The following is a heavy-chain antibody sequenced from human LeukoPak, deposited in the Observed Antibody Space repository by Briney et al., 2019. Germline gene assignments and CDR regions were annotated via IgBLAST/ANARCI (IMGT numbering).Heavy chain of an antibody. CDR1: GGSFSGYY. Sequence: SETLSLTCAVYGGSFSGYYWSWIRQPPGKGLEWIGEINHSGSTNHNPSLKSRATISVDTSKNQFSLKLSSVTTADTAVYYCARESRTYYDILTGYYSPSYFDYWGQGTLVTVSS. CDR2: INHSGST. CDR3: ARESRTYYDILTGYYSPSYFDY. J-gene: IGHJ4*02. D-gene: IGHD3-9*01. V-gene: IGHV4-34*04.